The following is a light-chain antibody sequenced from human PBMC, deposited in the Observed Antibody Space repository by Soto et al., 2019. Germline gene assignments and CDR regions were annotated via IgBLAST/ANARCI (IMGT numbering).Light chain of an antibody. V-gene: IGKV1-39*01. CDR1: QMISTY. CDR3: QQSYSPFST. Sequence: DIQMTQSPSSLSASVGDRVTITCRARQMISTYLNWYQQRPGKAPRLLIYAACSLQSGVPSRLSRSGSGTNITLIVSSLQAEEFATYYCQQSYSPFSTFAQGTKLQIK. J-gene: IGKJ2*01. CDR2: AAC.